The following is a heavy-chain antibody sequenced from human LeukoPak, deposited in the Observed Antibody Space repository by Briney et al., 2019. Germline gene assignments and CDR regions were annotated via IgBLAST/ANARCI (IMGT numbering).Heavy chain of an antibody. V-gene: IGHV3-30*02. D-gene: IGHD3-10*01. Sequence: PGGSLRLSCAASGFTFSSYGMHWVRQAPGKGLEWVAFIRYDGSNKYYADSVKGRFTISRDNSKNTLYLQMNSLRAEDTAVYYCAKDQYRTGSGGPLPEYWGQGTLVTVSS. CDR1: GFTFSSYG. CDR3: AKDQYRTGSGGPLPEY. CDR2: IRYDGSNK. J-gene: IGHJ4*02.